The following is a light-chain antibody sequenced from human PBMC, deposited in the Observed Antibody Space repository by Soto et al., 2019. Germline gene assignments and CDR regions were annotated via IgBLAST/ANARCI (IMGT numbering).Light chain of an antibody. J-gene: IGKJ4*01. CDR1: QSSSSN. Sequence: DSVMTQSPLSLPVTPGEPASISCRASQSSSSNVAWYQQKPGQAPRLLIYGASTRATGIPARFSGSGSGTDFTLTISSLEPEDFAVYYCQQRSNWPPLTFGGGTKVDIK. CDR2: GAS. CDR3: QQRSNWPPLT. V-gene: IGKV3-11*01.